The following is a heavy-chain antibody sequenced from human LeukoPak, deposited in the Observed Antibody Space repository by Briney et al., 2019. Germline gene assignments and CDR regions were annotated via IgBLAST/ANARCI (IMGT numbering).Heavy chain of an antibody. CDR3: ARHASVDGNWPRPLDY. J-gene: IGHJ4*02. V-gene: IGHV4-39*01. CDR1: GGSISSSNYY. Sequence: PSETLSLTSTVSGGSISSSNYYWGWIRQPPGKGLEWIGNIYYSGSTYYKPSLKTRVTISVDTSKNQFSLKLTSVTAADTAVYYCARHASVDGNWPRPLDYWGQGSLVTVSS. CDR2: IYYSGST. D-gene: IGHD6-19*01.